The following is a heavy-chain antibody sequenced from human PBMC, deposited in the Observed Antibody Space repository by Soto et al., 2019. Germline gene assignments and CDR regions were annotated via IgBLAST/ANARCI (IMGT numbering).Heavy chain of an antibody. CDR2: IKQDGSET. J-gene: IGHJ4*02. V-gene: IGHV3-7*01. CDR3: VKDVGGYSGYAFDY. Sequence: GGSLRLSCAASGFTFNNYWMTWVRQAPGKGLEWVANIKQDGSETYYVDSVEGQFTISRDNAKNSVYLQMNSLRVEDTAVYYCVKDVGGYSGYAFDYWGQGTLVTVSS. CDR1: GFTFNNYW. D-gene: IGHD5-12*01.